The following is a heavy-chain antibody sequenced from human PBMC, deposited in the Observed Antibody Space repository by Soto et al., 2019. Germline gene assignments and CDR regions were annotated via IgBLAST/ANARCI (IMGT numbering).Heavy chain of an antibody. CDR1: GGSFSGYY. J-gene: IGHJ6*02. D-gene: IGHD2-2*03. CDR3: ARLNGYCVGTSCHGYYGIDV. Sequence: SETLSLSCAVYGGSFSGYYWSWIRQPPGKGLEWIGEINHSGSTNYNPSLKSRVTISVDTSKNQFSLKLSSVTAADTAVYYCARLNGYCVGTSCHGYYGIDVWAQGTTVTVS. CDR2: INHSGST. V-gene: IGHV4-34*01.